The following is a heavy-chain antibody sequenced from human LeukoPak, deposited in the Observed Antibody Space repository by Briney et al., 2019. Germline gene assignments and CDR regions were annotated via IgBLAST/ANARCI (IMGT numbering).Heavy chain of an antibody. J-gene: IGHJ4*02. Sequence: KPGGSLRLSCAASGFTFSSYAMSWVRQAPGKGLEWVSSISSSSSYIYYADSVKGRFTISRDNAKNSLYLQMNSLRAEDTAVYYCARNLYCSSTSCSHYWGQGTLVTVSS. CDR1: GFTFSSYA. CDR3: ARNLYCSSTSCSHY. D-gene: IGHD2-2*01. CDR2: ISSSSSYI. V-gene: IGHV3-21*01.